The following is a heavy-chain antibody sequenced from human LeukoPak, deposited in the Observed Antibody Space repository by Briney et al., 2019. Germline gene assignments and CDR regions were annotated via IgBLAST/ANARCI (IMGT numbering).Heavy chain of an antibody. V-gene: IGHV3-15*01. D-gene: IGHD1-1*01. CDR3: TTTTTWSRPHFDY. J-gene: IGHJ4*02. Sequence: GGSLRLSCAASGFTFSNAWMSWVRQAPGKGLEWVGRIKSKTDGGTTDYAAPVKGRFTISRDDSKNTLYLQMNSLKTEDTAVYYCTTTTTWSRPHFDYWGQGTLVTVSS. CDR2: IKSKTDGGTT. CDR1: GFTFSNAW.